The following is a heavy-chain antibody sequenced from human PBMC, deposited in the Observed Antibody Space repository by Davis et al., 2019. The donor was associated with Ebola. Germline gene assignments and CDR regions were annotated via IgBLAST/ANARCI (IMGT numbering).Heavy chain of an antibody. CDR3: ARGSSWYTY. CDR1: GFTSSSYS. Sequence: HTGGSLRLSCPASGFTSSSYSMNWVRQAPGKGLVWVSRINSDGSSTSYADSVKGRFTISRDNAKNTLYLQMNSLRAEDTAVYYCARGSSWYTYWGQGTLVTVSS. CDR2: INSDGSST. V-gene: IGHV3-74*01. J-gene: IGHJ4*02. D-gene: IGHD6-13*01.